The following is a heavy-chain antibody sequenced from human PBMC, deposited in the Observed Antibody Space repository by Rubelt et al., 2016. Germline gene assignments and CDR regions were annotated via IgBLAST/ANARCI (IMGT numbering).Heavy chain of an antibody. CDR2: INHSGST. Sequence: QVQLQQWGAGLLKPSESLSLTCAVYGGSFSGYYWSWIRQPPGKGLEWIGEINHSGSTNYNPSLKMRSPMSVDTSKTQVSLTRSAVTAADAAVYYCARSGVYELTRVNWFDPWGQGTLVTVSS. D-gene: IGHD2-8*01. V-gene: IGHV4-34*01. CDR3: ARSGVYELTRVNWFDP. J-gene: IGHJ5*02. CDR1: GGSFSGYY.